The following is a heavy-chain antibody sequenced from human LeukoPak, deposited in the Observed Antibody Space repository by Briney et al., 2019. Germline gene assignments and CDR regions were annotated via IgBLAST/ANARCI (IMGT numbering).Heavy chain of an antibody. V-gene: IGHV3-30-3*01. Sequence: SGGSLRLSCAASGFPFSSFAMHWVRQAPGKGLDWVAVILYDGSNTYYADSVKGRFTISRDNSKNTPYLQMNSLGAEDTALYYCARDGNSGYAHYLYYGMDVWGQGTTVTVSS. D-gene: IGHD5-12*01. CDR1: GFPFSSFA. J-gene: IGHJ6*02. CDR3: ARDGNSGYAHYLYYGMDV. CDR2: ILYDGSNT.